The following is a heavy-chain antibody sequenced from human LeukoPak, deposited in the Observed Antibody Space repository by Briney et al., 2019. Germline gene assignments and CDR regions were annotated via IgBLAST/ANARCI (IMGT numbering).Heavy chain of an antibody. Sequence: GGSLRLSCAASGLTFSSYAMHWVRQAPGKGLEWVAVISYDGSNKYYADSVKGRFTISRDITKNTLYLQMNSLRAEDTAVYYCAKDGLQFSEWLPPLGYWGQGTLVTVSS. CDR2: ISYDGSNK. CDR3: AKDGLQFSEWLPPLGY. V-gene: IGHV3-30-3*01. J-gene: IGHJ4*02. CDR1: GLTFSSYA. D-gene: IGHD3-3*01.